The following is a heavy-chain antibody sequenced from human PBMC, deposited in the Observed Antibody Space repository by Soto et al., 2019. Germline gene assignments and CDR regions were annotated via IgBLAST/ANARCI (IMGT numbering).Heavy chain of an antibody. Sequence: QVQLQESGPGLVKPSETLYLTCTVSGGSISSYYWSWIRQPPGKGLEWIGYIYYSGSTNYNPSLKSRVTISVDTSKNQFSLKLSSVTAADTAVYYCARDYGGNSDYWGQGTLVTVS. J-gene: IGHJ4*02. CDR3: ARDYGGNSDY. V-gene: IGHV4-59*01. D-gene: IGHD4-17*01. CDR1: GGSISSYY. CDR2: IYYSGST.